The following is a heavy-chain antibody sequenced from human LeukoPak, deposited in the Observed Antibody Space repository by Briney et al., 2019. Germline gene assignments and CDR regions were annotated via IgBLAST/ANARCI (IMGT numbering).Heavy chain of an antibody. CDR1: GFTFSRYG. Sequence: GGSLRLSCAASGFTFSRYGMHWVRQAPGKGLEWVAFIRYDGSDKYYADSVKGRFTISRDNSKNTLYLQMNSLRAGDTALYYCAKESLRGHSYGFDNWGQGTLVTVSS. D-gene: IGHD5-18*01. V-gene: IGHV3-30*02. CDR2: IRYDGSDK. CDR3: AKESLRGHSYGFDN. J-gene: IGHJ4*02.